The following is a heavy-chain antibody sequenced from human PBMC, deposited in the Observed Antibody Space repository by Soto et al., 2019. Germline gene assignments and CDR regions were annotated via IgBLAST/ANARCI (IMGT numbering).Heavy chain of an antibody. CDR2: VNPNSGGT. V-gene: IGHV1-2*02. CDR3: ARKLELRGSYYYYYDMDV. Sequence: ASVKVSCKASGYTFTDYYMHWVRQAPGQGLEWMGWVNPNSGGTNYAQKFQGRVTMTRDTSISTAYMELSRLRSDDTAVYYCARKLELRGSYYYYYDMDVWGQGTTVTVS. D-gene: IGHD1-7*01. J-gene: IGHJ6*02. CDR1: GYTFTDYY.